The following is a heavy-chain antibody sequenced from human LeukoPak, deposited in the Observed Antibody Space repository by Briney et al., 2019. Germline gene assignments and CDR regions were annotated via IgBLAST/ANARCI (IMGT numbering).Heavy chain of an antibody. V-gene: IGHV4-61*01. J-gene: IGHJ4*02. CDR2: IYYSGST. CDR3: ARHRWDGTFKFDY. D-gene: IGHD1-1*01. CDR1: GGSVSSGSYY. Sequence: SETLSLTCTVSGGSVSSGSYYWSWIRQPPGKGLEWIGNIYYSGSTNYNPSLKSRATISLDTSKNQFSLKLSSVTAADTAVYYCARHRWDGTFKFDYWGQGTLVPVS.